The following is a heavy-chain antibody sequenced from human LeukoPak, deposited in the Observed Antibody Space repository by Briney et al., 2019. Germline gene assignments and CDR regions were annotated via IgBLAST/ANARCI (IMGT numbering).Heavy chain of an antibody. D-gene: IGHD2-15*01. CDR3: ASSHCSGGSCYLYYFDY. J-gene: IGHJ4*02. Sequence: SVKVPCKASGGTFSSYAISWVRQAPGQGLEWMGGIIPIFGTANYAQKFQGRVTITADESTSTAYMELSSLRSEDTAVYYCASSHCSGGSCYLYYFDYWGQGTLVTVSS. CDR1: GGTFSSYA. CDR2: IIPIFGTA. V-gene: IGHV1-69*01.